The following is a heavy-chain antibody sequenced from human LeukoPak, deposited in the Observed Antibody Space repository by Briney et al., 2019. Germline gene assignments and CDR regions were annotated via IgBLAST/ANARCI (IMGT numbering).Heavy chain of an antibody. CDR3: AREGPSEYGSRVAARNDY. D-gene: IGHD6-6*01. CDR2: INPSGGST. CDR1: GYTFTSYY. Sequence: ASVKVSCKASGYTFTSYYMHWVRQAPGQGLGWMGIINPSGGSTSYAQKFQGRVTMTRDTSTSTVYMELSSLRSEDTAVYYCAREGPSEYGSRVAARNDYWGQGTLVTVSS. V-gene: IGHV1-46*03. J-gene: IGHJ4*02.